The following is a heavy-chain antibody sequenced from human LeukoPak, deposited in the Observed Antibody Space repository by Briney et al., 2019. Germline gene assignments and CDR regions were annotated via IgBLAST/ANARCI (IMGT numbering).Heavy chain of an antibody. V-gene: IGHV4-39*01. CDR1: GGSISSSSYY. CDR2: IYYSGST. J-gene: IGHJ4*02. CDR3: ACGLQWLPTHYDY. Sequence: PSETLSLTCTVAGGSISSSSYYWGWIRQPPGKGLEWIGSIYYSGSTYYNPSLKSRVTISVDTSKNQFSLKLRSVTAADTAVYYCACGLQWLPTHYDYWGQETLVTVSS. D-gene: IGHD6-19*01.